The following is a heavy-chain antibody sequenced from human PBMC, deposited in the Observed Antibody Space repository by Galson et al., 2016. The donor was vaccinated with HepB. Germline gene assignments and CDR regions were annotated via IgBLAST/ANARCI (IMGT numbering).Heavy chain of an antibody. V-gene: IGHV3-23*01. D-gene: IGHD6-19*01. CDR1: GFIFSSSA. Sequence: SCAASGFIFSSSAMNWVRQAPGKGLEWVSSVSAGGSNTCYADSVKGRFTISRDNSKNTLYLQMSSLRAEDTAVYYCAKEGAVVGGDAFDVWGQGTMVTVSS. CDR2: VSAGGSNT. J-gene: IGHJ3*01. CDR3: AKEGAVVGGDAFDV.